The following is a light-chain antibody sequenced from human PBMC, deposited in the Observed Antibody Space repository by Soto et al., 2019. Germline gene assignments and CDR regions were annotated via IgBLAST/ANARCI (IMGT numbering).Light chain of an antibody. CDR1: ESVSTSY. J-gene: IGKJ3*01. CDR2: GAS. CDR3: QHYGTSAL. V-gene: IGKV3-20*01. Sequence: EIVLTQSPGTLSLSPGERATLSCRASESVSTSYLAWYQQKPGQAPRLLIYGASGRATGIPDRFSVSASGTDFTLTISRLELEDFAVYYCQHYGTSALFGPGTKVDIK.